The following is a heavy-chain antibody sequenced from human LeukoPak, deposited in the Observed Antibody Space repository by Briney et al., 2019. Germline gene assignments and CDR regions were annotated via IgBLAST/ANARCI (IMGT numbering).Heavy chain of an antibody. CDR1: GFLFSSFE. J-gene: IGHJ1*01. CDR2: ISSSGITI. V-gene: IGHV3-48*03. CDR3: ARTYDTSGYYYSEYFQH. D-gene: IGHD3-22*01. Sequence: GGSLRLSCAASGFLFSSFEVNWVRQAPGKGLEWVSYISSSGITIYYADSVKGRFTISRDNAKNSLYLQMNSLRAEDTAVYYCARTYDTSGYYYSEYFQHWGQGTLVTVSS.